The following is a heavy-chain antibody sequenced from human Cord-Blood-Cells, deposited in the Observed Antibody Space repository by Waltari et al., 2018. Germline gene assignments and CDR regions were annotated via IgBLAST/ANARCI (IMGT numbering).Heavy chain of an antibody. Sequence: KPSETLSLTCAVYGGSFSGYYWSWIRQPPGKGLEWIGEINHSGSTNYNPSLKSRVTISVDTSKNQFSLKLSSVTAADTAVYYCARVGALSSSWNNENLDYWGQGTLVTVSS. J-gene: IGHJ4*02. D-gene: IGHD6-13*01. V-gene: IGHV4-34*01. CDR1: GGSFSGYY. CDR2: INHSGST. CDR3: ARVGALSSSWNNENLDY.